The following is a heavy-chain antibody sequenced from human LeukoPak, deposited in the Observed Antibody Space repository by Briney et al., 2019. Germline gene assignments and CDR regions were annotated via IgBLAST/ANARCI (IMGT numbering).Heavy chain of an antibody. D-gene: IGHD3-22*01. J-gene: IGHJ4*02. CDR1: GFTFSSYS. Sequence: GGSLRLSCAASGFTFSSYSMNWVRQAPGKGLEWVSSISSSSSYIYYADSVKGRFTISRDNAKNSLYLQMNSLRAEDTAVYYCASDSSGYNPTDFDYWGQGTLVTVSS. CDR3: ASDSSGYNPTDFDY. CDR2: ISSSSSYI. V-gene: IGHV3-21*01.